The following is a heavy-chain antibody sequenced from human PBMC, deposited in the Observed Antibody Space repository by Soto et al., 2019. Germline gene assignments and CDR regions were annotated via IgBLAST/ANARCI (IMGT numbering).Heavy chain of an antibody. Sequence: QVQLVQSGAEVKKPGSSVKVSCKASGGTFSSYAISWVRQAPGQGLEWMGGIIPIFGTANYAQKFQGRVTITADESTSTAYMERSSLRSEDTAVYYCARARYEWELLRNYYFDYWGQGTLVTVSS. D-gene: IGHD1-26*01. CDR3: ARARYEWELLRNYYFDY. V-gene: IGHV1-69*12. CDR2: IIPIFGTA. CDR1: GGTFSSYA. J-gene: IGHJ4*02.